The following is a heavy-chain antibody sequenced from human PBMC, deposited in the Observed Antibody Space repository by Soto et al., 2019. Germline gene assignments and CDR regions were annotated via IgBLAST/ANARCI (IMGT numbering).Heavy chain of an antibody. J-gene: IGHJ4*02. V-gene: IGHV1-18*01. CDR2: ISAYNGNT. Sequence: ASVKVSCKASGYTFTSYGISWVRQAPGQGLEWMGWISAYNGNTNYAQKLQGRVTMTTDTSTSTAYMELRSLRSDDTAVYYCARLAGPLYCSGGSCYPAHSFDYWGQGTLVTVSS. CDR3: ARLAGPLYCSGGSCYPAHSFDY. CDR1: GYTFTSYG. D-gene: IGHD2-15*01.